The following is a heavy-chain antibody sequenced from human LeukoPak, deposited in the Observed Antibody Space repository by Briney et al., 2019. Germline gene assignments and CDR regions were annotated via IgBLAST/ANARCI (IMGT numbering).Heavy chain of an antibody. J-gene: IGHJ6*02. V-gene: IGHV1-69*04. CDR3: ARDAPYCSSTSCPGDV. Sequence: SVKVSCKASGGTFSSYAISWVRQAPGQGLEWMGRIIPILGIANYAQKFQGRVTITAGKSTSTAYMELSSLRSEDTAVYYCARDAPYCSSTSCPGDVWGQGTTVTVSS. D-gene: IGHD2-2*01. CDR2: IIPILGIA. CDR1: GGTFSSYA.